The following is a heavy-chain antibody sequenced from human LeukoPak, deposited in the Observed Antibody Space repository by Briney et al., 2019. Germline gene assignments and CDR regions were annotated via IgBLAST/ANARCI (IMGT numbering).Heavy chain of an antibody. D-gene: IGHD6-6*01. CDR3: ARIGPYSSSQPYAFDI. J-gene: IGHJ3*02. CDR1: GGSFTNYY. CDR2: IHQSGRT. V-gene: IGHV4-34*01. Sequence: PSETLSLTCAVYGGSFTNYYWSWIRQSPEKGLEWIGQIHQSGRTNYNPSLKGRLSISMDTSKNQFSLRLSSVTAADTAVYYCARIGPYSSSQPYAFDIWGQGTMVTVSS.